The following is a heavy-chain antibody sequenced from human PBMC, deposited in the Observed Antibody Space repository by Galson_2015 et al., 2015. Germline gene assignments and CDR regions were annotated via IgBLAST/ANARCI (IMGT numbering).Heavy chain of an antibody. Sequence: SVKVSCKASGYTFTSYDINWVRQATGQGLEWMGWMNPNSGNTGYAQKFQGRVTMTRNTSISTAYMELSSLRSEDTAVYYCARVFFEGQQLVPGGYYYGMDVWGQGTTVTVSS. J-gene: IGHJ6*02. CDR2: MNPNSGNT. D-gene: IGHD6-13*01. CDR1: GYTFTSYD. CDR3: ARVFFEGQQLVPGGYYYGMDV. V-gene: IGHV1-8*01.